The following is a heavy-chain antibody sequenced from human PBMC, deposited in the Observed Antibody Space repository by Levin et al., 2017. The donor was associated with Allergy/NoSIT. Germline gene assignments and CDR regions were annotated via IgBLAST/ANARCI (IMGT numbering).Heavy chain of an antibody. CDR3: VREGRLVTPDGMDV. CDR2: IKSGGSAT. Sequence: AGGSLRLSCAASGFSFSSYWMHWVRQGPGKGLVWVSLIKSGGSATVYADSVKGRFTLSRDNAKNTLYLQINGLRDEDTAVYYCVREGRLVTPDGMDVWGQGTTVTVSS. V-gene: IGHV3-74*01. J-gene: IGHJ6*02. D-gene: IGHD2-21*02. CDR1: GFSFSSYW.